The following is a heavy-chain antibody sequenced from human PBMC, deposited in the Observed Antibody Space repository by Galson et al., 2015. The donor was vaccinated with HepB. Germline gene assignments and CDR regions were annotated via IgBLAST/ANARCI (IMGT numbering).Heavy chain of an antibody. J-gene: IGHJ5*02. CDR2: TNAGNGNT. CDR3: ARSKRSTTYYYGSGIGWFDP. V-gene: IGHV1-3*01. D-gene: IGHD3-10*01. Sequence: SVKVSCKASGYTFTSYAMHWVRQAPGQRLEWMGWTNAGNGNTKYSQKFQGRVTITRDTSASTAYMELSSLRSEDTAVYYCARSKRSTTYYYGSGIGWFDPWGQGTLVTVSS. CDR1: GYTFTSYA.